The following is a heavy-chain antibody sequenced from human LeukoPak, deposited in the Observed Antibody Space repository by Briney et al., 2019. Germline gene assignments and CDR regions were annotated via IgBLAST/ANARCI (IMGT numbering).Heavy chain of an antibody. CDR1: GDSISSRDYC. V-gene: IGHV4-30-4*08. D-gene: IGHD3-9*01. Sequence: SETLSLTCSVSGDSISSRDYCWSWIRQPPGKGLEWIGYIYYSGSTSYNPSLKSRVTISVDTSKNQFSLRLSSVTAADTAVYHCARGFDGHNAFDIWGQGTMVTVSS. J-gene: IGHJ3*02. CDR3: ARGFDGHNAFDI. CDR2: IYYSGST.